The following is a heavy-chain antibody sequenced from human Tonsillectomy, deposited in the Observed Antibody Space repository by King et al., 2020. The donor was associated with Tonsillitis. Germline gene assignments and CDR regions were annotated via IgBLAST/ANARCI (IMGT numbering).Heavy chain of an antibody. D-gene: IGHD3-22*01. Sequence: QLVQSGAEVKKPGASVKVSCKASGYTFTNYVITWVRQAPGQGLEWMGWISPYNGNTNYAQKFQGRVTMTTDTSTSTAYMDLRSLRSDDTAVYYCARDQRNDYDSSGYPVDYWGQGTLVTVSS. CDR2: ISPYNGNT. CDR1: GYTFTNYV. J-gene: IGHJ4*02. V-gene: IGHV1-18*04. CDR3: ARDQRNDYDSSGYPVDY.